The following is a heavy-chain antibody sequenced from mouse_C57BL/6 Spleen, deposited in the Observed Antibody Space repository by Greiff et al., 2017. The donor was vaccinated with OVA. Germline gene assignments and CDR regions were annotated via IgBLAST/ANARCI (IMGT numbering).Heavy chain of an antibody. D-gene: IGHD1-1*01. CDR2: IDPSDSYT. CDR3: ARLSSPYFDY. Sequence: QVQLQQSGAELVMPGASVKLSCKASGYTFTSYWMHWVKQRPGQGLEWIGEIDPSDSYTNYNQKFKGKSTLTVDKSSSTAYMQLSSLTSEDSAVYYCARLSSPYFDYWGQGTTLTVSS. J-gene: IGHJ2*01. CDR1: GYTFTSYW. V-gene: IGHV1-69*01.